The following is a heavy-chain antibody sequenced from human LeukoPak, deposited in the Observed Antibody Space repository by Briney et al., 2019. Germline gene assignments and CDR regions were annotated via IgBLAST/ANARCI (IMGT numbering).Heavy chain of an antibody. CDR2: ISGSGGST. CDR1: GFTSSSYA. J-gene: IGHJ6*02. CDR3: AKFVAASSYYYYGMDV. V-gene: IGHV3-23*01. D-gene: IGHD2-15*01. Sequence: PGGSLRLSCAASGFTSSSYAMSWVRQAPGKGLEWVSAISGSGGSTYYADSVKGRFTISRDNSKNTLYLQMNSLRAEDTAVYYCAKFVAASSYYYYGMDVWGQGTTVTVSS.